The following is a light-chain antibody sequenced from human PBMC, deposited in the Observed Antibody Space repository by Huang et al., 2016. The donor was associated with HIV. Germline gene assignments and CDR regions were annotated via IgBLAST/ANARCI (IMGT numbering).Light chain of an antibody. CDR1: QSVFKN. V-gene: IGKV3-15*01. Sequence: ENLMTPSPSTLSVSPGESATLSCRASQSVFKNLAWYQQKPGQAPKLLIYGSSTRAAGIPARFSGSWSGTDFTLTISSLQSEDFAVYYCQQYNTSPRTFGQGTKVEV. CDR2: GSS. J-gene: IGKJ1*01. CDR3: QQYNTSPRT.